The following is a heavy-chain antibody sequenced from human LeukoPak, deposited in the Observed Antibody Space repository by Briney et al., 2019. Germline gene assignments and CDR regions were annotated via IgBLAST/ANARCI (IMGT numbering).Heavy chain of an antibody. D-gene: IGHD6-19*01. J-gene: IGHJ4*02. V-gene: IGHV4-34*01. Sequence: SETLSLTCAVYGESFSGYYWSWIRQPPGKGLEWIGEINHSGSANYNPSLKSRVTISVDTSKNQFSLKLSSVTAADTAVYYCARGPLGYSSGWSLGYWGQGTLVTVSS. CDR2: INHSGSA. CDR1: GESFSGYY. CDR3: ARGPLGYSSGWSLGY.